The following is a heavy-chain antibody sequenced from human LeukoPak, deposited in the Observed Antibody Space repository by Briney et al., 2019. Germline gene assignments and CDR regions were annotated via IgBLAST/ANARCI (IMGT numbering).Heavy chain of an antibody. V-gene: IGHV3-21*01. CDR1: GFTFSSYS. Sequence: GGSLRLSCAASGFTFSSYSMNWVRLAPGKGLEWVSSISSSSSYIYYADSVKGRFTISRDNAKNSLYLQMNSLRAEDTAVYYCARDRVVVVAATLVGYGMDVWGQGTTVTVSS. J-gene: IGHJ6*02. CDR2: ISSSSSYI. CDR3: ARDRVVVVAATLVGYGMDV. D-gene: IGHD2-15*01.